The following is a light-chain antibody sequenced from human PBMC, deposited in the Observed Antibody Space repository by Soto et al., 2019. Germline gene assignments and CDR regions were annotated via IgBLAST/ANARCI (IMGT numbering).Light chain of an antibody. V-gene: IGKV1-5*03. CDR2: KAS. Sequence: DIHMTQSPSTLSASVGDRVTITCRASQSISSWLAWYQQKPGKAPKLLIYKASSLEGGVPSRFSGSGSGTEFTLTISSLQPDDFATYYCQQYNSYWTFGQGTK. J-gene: IGKJ1*01. CDR3: QQYNSYWT. CDR1: QSISSW.